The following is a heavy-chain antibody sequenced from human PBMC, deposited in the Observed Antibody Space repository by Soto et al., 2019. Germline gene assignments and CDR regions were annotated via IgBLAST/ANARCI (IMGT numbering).Heavy chain of an antibody. D-gene: IGHD4-17*01. V-gene: IGHV1-69*06. J-gene: IGHJ4*02. CDR2: IIPIFGTA. Sequence: ASVKVSCKASGGTFSSYAISWVRQAPGQGLEWMGGIIPIFGTANYAQKFQGRVTITADKSTSTAYMELSSLRSEDTAVYYCASKFRNDYGEGLTRFDYWGQGTLVTVSS. CDR1: GGTFSSYA. CDR3: ASKFRNDYGEGLTRFDY.